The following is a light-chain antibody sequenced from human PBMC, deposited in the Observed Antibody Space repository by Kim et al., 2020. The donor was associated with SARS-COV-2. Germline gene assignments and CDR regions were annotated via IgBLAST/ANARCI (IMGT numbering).Light chain of an antibody. CDR3: QSYNRNLTVFVV. CDR1: SSNIGAGYD. CDR2: GNM. Sequence: QSVLTQSPSVSGAPGQRVTISCTGSSSNIGAGYDVHWYQQLPGTAPKLLIYGNMNRPSGVPDRFSGSKSGTSASLAITGLQAEDEADYYCQSYNRNLTVFVVFGGGTQLTVL. V-gene: IGLV1-40*01. J-gene: IGLJ2*01.